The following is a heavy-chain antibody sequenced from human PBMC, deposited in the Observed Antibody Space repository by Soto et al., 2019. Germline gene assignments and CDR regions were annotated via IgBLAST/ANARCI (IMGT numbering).Heavy chain of an antibody. CDR1: GGSFSGYY. CDR3: ARGVRRGSKWGSPAS. J-gene: IGHJ5*02. CDR2: INHSGST. Sequence: PSETLSLTCAVYGGSFSGYYWSWIRQPPGKGLEWIGEINHSGSTNYNPSLKSRVTISVDTSKNQFSLKLSSVTAADTAVYYCARGVRRGSKWGSPASWGQGTLVTVS. D-gene: IGHD7-27*01. V-gene: IGHV4-34*01.